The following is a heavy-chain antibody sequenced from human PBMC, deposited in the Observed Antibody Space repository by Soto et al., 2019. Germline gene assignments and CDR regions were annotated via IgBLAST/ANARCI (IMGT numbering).Heavy chain of an antibody. J-gene: IGHJ3*02. V-gene: IGHV3-11*05. Sequence: QVQLVESGGGLVKPGGSLRLSCAASGFTFSDYYMSWIRQAPGKGLEWVSYISSGVTYTNYADSVKGRFTISRDNAKNSLYLQMNSLRAEDTAVYYCARSDNRLTTGDYYDSSGYYYVGAFDIWGQGTMVTVSS. CDR3: ARSDNRLTTGDYYDSSGYYYVGAFDI. CDR2: ISSGVTYT. D-gene: IGHD3-22*01. CDR1: GFTFSDYY.